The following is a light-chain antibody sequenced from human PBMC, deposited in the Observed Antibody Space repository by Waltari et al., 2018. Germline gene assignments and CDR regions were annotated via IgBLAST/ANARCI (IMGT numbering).Light chain of an antibody. Sequence: DIVMTQSPATLSLSPGERATLSCRASQSLSNNLAWYQQKPGPAPRLLIYGASTRATGIPARFSGSGSGTEFTLTISSLQSEDFAVYYCQQYNNWPPWTFGQGTKVEIK. V-gene: IGKV3-15*01. CDR3: QQYNNWPPWT. J-gene: IGKJ1*01. CDR2: GAS. CDR1: QSLSNN.